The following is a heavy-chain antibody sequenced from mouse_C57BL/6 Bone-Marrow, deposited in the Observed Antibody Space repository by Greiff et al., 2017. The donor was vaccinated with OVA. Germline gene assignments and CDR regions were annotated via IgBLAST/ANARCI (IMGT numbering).Heavy chain of an antibody. CDR3: ARSNYSNYHYAMDY. CDR2: IYPSDSET. V-gene: IGHV1-61*01. CDR1: GYTFTSYW. J-gene: IGHJ4*01. Sequence: QVQLQQPGAELVRPGSSVKLSCKASGYTFTSYWMDWVKQRPGQGLEWIGNIYPSDSETHYNQKFKDKATLTVDKSSSTAYMQLSSLTSEDSAVYYCARSNYSNYHYAMDYWGQGTSGTVSS. D-gene: IGHD2-5*01.